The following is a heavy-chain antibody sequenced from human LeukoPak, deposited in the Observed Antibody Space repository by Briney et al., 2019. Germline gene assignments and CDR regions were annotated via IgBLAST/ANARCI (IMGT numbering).Heavy chain of an antibody. CDR3: ARKGPIAATGPDY. J-gene: IGHJ4*02. Sequence: SETLSLTCTVSGGSISSYYWSWIRQPPGKGLEWLGYIYNSRDTNYNPSLKSRVTFSVDTSKNQFSLKLSSVTAADTAVYYCARKGPIAATGPDYWGRGTLVTVSS. CDR2: IYNSRDT. CDR1: GGSISSYY. V-gene: IGHV4-59*01. D-gene: IGHD6-13*01.